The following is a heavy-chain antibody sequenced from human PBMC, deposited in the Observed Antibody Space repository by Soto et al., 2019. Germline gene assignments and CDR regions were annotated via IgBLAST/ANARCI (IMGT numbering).Heavy chain of an antibody. CDR1: GFTFNDYW. Sequence: HPGGSLRLSCTGSGFTFNDYWMNWVRQAPGKGLEWLANIKREGGEKNHADSMQGRFTISRDDTKNSVYLQMNSLRAEDTAVYFCVRSSGWIFDYWGQGGLVTVSS. CDR2: IKREGGEK. D-gene: IGHD6-19*01. J-gene: IGHJ4*02. V-gene: IGHV3-7*03. CDR3: VRSSGWIFDY.